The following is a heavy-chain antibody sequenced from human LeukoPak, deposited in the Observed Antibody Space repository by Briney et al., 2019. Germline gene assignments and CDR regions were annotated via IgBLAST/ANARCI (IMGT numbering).Heavy chain of an antibody. Sequence: GGSLRLSCAASGFTFSSYSMIWVRPAPGKGLEWVSSISSSSCYIYYADAVKGRFTISRDNAKNSLYLQMNSRRPDDTAVYYCAREFPTAPAGTPEALYWGQGTLVTVSS. CDR2: ISSSSCYI. J-gene: IGHJ4*02. V-gene: IGHV3-21*04. CDR3: AREFPTAPAGTPEALY. CDR1: GFTFSSYS. D-gene: IGHD6-13*01.